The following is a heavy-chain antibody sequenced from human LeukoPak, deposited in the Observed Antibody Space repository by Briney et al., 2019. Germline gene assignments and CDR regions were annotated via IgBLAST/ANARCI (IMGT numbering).Heavy chain of an antibody. J-gene: IGHJ5*02. Sequence: GASVKVSCKASGGTFSSYANSWVRQAPGQGLEWMGGILPIFGTANYAQKFQGRVTITTDESTSTAYMELSNLRSEDTAVYYCARTDIVVVPARNWFDPWGQGTLVTVSS. D-gene: IGHD2-2*01. V-gene: IGHV1-69*05. CDR1: GGTFSSYA. CDR2: ILPIFGTA. CDR3: ARTDIVVVPARNWFDP.